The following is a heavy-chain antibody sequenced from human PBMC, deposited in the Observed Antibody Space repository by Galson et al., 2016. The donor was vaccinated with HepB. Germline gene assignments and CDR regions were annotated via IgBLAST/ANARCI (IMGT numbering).Heavy chain of an antibody. J-gene: IGHJ4*02. D-gene: IGHD4-17*01. V-gene: IGHV3-21*01. Sequence: SLRLSCAVSGFTLKDYNINWVRQAPGKGLEWVSYISSSGRDIQYAGNVKGRFTSSRDNAKNSLLLQMNSLGVEDTAVYYCARDSGNVDSGDSRSFDYWGQGTLVTVSS. CDR3: ARDSGNVDSGDSRSFDY. CDR1: GFTLKDYN. CDR2: ISSSGRDI.